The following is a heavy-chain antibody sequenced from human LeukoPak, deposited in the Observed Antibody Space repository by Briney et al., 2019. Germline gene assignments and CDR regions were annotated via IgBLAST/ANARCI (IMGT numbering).Heavy chain of an antibody. J-gene: IGHJ4*02. Sequence: SVKVSCKASGGTFISYAISWVRQAPGQGLEWMGGIIPIFGTANYAQKFQGRVTITADESTSTAYMELNSLRSEDTAVYYCAKAVVVRGYFDYWGQGTLVTVSS. CDR3: AKAVVVRGYFDY. CDR2: IIPIFGTA. CDR1: GGTFISYA. D-gene: IGHD3-10*01. V-gene: IGHV1-69*13.